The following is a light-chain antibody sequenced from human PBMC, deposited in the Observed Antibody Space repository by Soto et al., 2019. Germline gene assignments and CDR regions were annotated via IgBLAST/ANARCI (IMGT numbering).Light chain of an antibody. J-gene: IGKJ1*01. CDR1: QSVSSSY. Sequence: EIVLTQSPGTLSLSPGERATLSCRASQSVSSSYLAWYQQKPGQAPRLLIYGASSRATGIPDRFSGNGSGTDFTLTITRLEPEDFAVYYCQQYSSSRTFGQGTKVDIK. CDR2: GAS. V-gene: IGKV3-20*01. CDR3: QQYSSSRT.